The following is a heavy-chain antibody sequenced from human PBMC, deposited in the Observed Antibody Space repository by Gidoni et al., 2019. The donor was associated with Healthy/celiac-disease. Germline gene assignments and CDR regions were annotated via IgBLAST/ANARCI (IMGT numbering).Heavy chain of an antibody. CDR3: ARGDLGWFDP. CDR1: GFTFSSYW. J-gene: IGHJ5*02. CDR2: IKQDGGEK. D-gene: IGHD1-26*01. Sequence: EVQLVESGGGLVQPGGSLSLSCAASGFTFSSYWMSWVRQAPGKGLEWVANIKQDGGEKDYVDSVKGRFTISRDNAKNSLYLQMNSLRAEDTAVYYCARGDLGWFDPWGQGTLVTVSS. V-gene: IGHV3-7*04.